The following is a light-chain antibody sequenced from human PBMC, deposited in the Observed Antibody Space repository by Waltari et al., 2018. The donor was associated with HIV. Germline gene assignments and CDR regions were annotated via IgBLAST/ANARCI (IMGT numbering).Light chain of an antibody. CDR3: AAWNDNLSGVV. J-gene: IGLJ2*01. Sequence: QSVLSQPPSASGTPGQRVTISCSGSSSNIGRFYVYWYRQVPGTTPKLLLSRNNPRPPGVPDRFSGSKSGTSASLAISGLRSEDEAYYYCAAWNDNLSGVVFGGGTELTVL. CDR2: RNN. V-gene: IGLV1-47*01. CDR1: SSNIGRFY.